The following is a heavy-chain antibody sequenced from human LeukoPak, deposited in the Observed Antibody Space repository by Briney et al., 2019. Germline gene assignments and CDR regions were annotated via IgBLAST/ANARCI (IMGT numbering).Heavy chain of an antibody. V-gene: IGHV3-23*01. CDR2: ISGSGGST. D-gene: IGHD5-18*01. CDR1: GFTFSSYA. Sequence: SGGSLRLSCAASGFTFSSYAMSWVRQAPGKGLEWVSAISGSGGSTYYADSVKGRFTISRDNSKNTLYLQMNSLRAEDTALYYCAKALSAAYTYGSFDYWGQGTLVTVSS. J-gene: IGHJ4*02. CDR3: AKALSAAYTYGSFDY.